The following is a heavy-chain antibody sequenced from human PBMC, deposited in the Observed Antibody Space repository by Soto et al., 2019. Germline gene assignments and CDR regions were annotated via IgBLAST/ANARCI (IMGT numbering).Heavy chain of an antibody. D-gene: IGHD6-19*01. CDR1: GGTFSSYA. CDR2: IIPIFGTA. CDR3: ARGGYGSGWDPLNDFDY. V-gene: IGHV1-69*01. J-gene: IGHJ4*02. Sequence: QVQLVQSGAEVKKPGSSVKVSCKASGGTFSSYAISWVRQAPGQGLEWMGGIIPIFGTANYAQKFQGRVPITADESTSTAYMELSSLRSEDTAVYYCARGGYGSGWDPLNDFDYWGQGTLVTVSS.